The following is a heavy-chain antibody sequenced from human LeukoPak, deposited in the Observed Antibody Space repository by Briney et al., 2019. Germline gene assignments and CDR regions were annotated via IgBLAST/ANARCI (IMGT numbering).Heavy chain of an antibody. Sequence: GESLKISCKGSGYTFTNYWISWVRQMPGKRLEWMGRIDPSDSYTNYNPSFRGHITISADKSSSTAYLHWISLKALDTAMYFCARQYSGYDYYFDYWGQGILVTVSS. CDR1: GYTFTNYW. CDR2: IDPSDSYT. J-gene: IGHJ4*02. CDR3: ARQYSGYDYYFDY. V-gene: IGHV5-10-1*01. D-gene: IGHD5-12*01.